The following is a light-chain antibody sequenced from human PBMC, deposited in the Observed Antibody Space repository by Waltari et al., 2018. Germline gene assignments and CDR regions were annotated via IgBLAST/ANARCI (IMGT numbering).Light chain of an antibody. CDR2: WAS. CDR1: RSVPYSPNNKNY. Sequence: DIVMTQSPDSLAVSLGERATINCKSSRSVPYSPNNKNYLSWYQQKPGQHPKLPIYWASTRESGVPHRFSGSWSGTDFTLTISSLQAEDVALYYCQQFYGSPFTFGGGTKVEIK. CDR3: QQFYGSPFT. J-gene: IGKJ4*01. V-gene: IGKV4-1*01.